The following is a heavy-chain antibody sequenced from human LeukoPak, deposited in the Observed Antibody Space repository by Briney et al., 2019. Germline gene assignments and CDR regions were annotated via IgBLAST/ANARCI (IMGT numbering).Heavy chain of an antibody. D-gene: IGHD2-15*01. Sequence: GGSLRLSCAASGFTFSSYSMNWVRQAPGKGLEWVSYISSSSSTIYYADSVKGRLTISRDNAKNSLYLQMNSLRAEDTAVYYCTTGPTISGGRGDYYYYYMDVWGKGTTVTISS. J-gene: IGHJ6*03. CDR3: TTGPTISGGRGDYYYYYMDV. CDR1: GFTFSSYS. V-gene: IGHV3-48*01. CDR2: ISSSSSTI.